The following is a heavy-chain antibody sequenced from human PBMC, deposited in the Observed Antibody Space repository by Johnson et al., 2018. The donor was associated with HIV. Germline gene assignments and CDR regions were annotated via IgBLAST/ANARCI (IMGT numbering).Heavy chain of an antibody. V-gene: IGHV3-7*01. CDR2: VKQDGSEK. CDR1: GFTFSSYW. J-gene: IGHJ3*02. CDR3: ARVGDGSGYYFDAFDI. D-gene: IGHD3-22*01. Sequence: VQLVESGGGLVQPGGSLRLSCAASGFTFSSYWMSWVRQAPGKGLERVADVKQDGSEKYYVASVQGRFTISRDNAKNSLYLQMNCRRAEDTAVYYCARVGDGSGYYFDAFDIWGQGTMVTVSS.